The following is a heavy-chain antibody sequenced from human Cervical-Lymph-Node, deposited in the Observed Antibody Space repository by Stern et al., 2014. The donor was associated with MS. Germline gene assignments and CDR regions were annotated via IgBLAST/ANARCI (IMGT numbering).Heavy chain of an antibody. V-gene: IGHV1-18*01. CDR2: FNTSNGYT. Sequence: VQLVQSGAEVKKPGASVNVSCKASGFTFTNYGISWGRQAPGRGLAWMGYFNTSNGYTNYAQKYQGSVTLTTDTSTSKVFMELRSLRSDDTAVYYCARAVDSMRGTCFDPWVQGTLVTVSS. CDR3: ARAVDSMRGTCFDP. CDR1: GFTFTNYG. D-gene: IGHD4-23*01. J-gene: IGHJ5*02.